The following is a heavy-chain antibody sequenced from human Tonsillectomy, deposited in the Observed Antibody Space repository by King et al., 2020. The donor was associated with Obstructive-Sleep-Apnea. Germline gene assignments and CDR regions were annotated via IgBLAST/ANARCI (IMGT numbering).Heavy chain of an antibody. J-gene: IGHJ1*01. CDR2: ISYDGNNK. V-gene: IGHV3-30*19. D-gene: IGHD3-22*01. CDR3: ARDRIADYDGLGEYFEY. CDR1: GFTFDTYG. Sequence: VQLVESGGGVVQPGRSLRLSCATSGFTFDTYGIHWVRQAPGKGLEWVAVISYDGNNKYYADSVKGRFTISRDNSKNTLFLQMNSLRAEDTAMYYCARDRIADYDGLGEYFEYWGQGTLVTVSS.